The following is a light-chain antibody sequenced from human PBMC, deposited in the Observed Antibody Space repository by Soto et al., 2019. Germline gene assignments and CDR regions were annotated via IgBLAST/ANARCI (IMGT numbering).Light chain of an antibody. V-gene: IGKV3-20*01. Sequence: ESVLTQSPGTLSLSPGERATLSCRATQSVTNNYFVWYQQKPGQSPRRLIYGVSSRDTDIQDRFSGSGSRTDFTLTISRLEPEDFVVYYCQQYSSLPHTFGQGTKLEVK. CDR1: QSVTNNY. CDR3: QQYSSLPHT. CDR2: GVS. J-gene: IGKJ2*01.